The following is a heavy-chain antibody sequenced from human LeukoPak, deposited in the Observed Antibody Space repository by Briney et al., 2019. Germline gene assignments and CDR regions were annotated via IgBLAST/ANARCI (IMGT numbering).Heavy chain of an antibody. CDR3: ARNRDGYNSFDY. D-gene: IGHD5-24*01. J-gene: IGHJ4*02. Sequence: SETLSLTCAVYGGSFSGYYWSWIRQHPGKGLEWIGYIYYSGSSYYNPSLRSRVTISVDTSKNHFSLKLSSVTAADTAVYYCARNRDGYNSFDYWGQGTLVTVSS. V-gene: IGHV4-31*11. CDR1: GGSFSGYY. CDR2: IYYSGSS.